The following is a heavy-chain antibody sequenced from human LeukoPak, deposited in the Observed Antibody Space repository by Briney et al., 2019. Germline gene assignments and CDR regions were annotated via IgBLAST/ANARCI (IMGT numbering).Heavy chain of an antibody. Sequence: GGSLRLSCAASGFTFSSYAMSWVRQAPGMGLEWVSAISGSCDSTYYADSVKGRFTISRDNSKNTLYLQMNSLRAEDTALYYCAKREYSAGGGIDYWGQGTLVTVSS. D-gene: IGHD1-26*01. J-gene: IGHJ4*02. V-gene: IGHV3-23*01. CDR2: ISGSCDST. CDR3: AKREYSAGGGIDY. CDR1: GFTFSSYA.